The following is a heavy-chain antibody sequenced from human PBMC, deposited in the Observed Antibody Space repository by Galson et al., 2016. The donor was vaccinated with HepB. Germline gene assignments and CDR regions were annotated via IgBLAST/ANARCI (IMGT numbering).Heavy chain of an antibody. CDR2: ISGSDSRT. CDR1: GFSFSSYA. J-gene: IGHJ6*02. V-gene: IGHV3-23*01. CDR3: AGDGMDV. Sequence: SLRLSCAASGFSFSSYAMSWVRQAPGMGLEWVSAISGSDSRTWYADSVRGRFTISRDNSKNTLYLQMNSLRVEDTAVYYCAGDGMDVWGQGTTVTVSS.